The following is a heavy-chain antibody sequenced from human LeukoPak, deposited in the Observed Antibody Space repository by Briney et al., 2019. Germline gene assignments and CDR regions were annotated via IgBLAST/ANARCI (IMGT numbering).Heavy chain of an antibody. D-gene: IGHD1-26*01. CDR1: GGTFNSYA. CDR3: ARALVQPSGAFDI. V-gene: IGHV1-69*05. Sequence: SVKVSCKASGGTFNSYAISWVRQAPGQGLEWMGGIIPIFGTTNYAQKFQGRVTITTDGSSSTAYIEMSSLRSDDTAVYYCARALVQPSGAFDIWGQGAMVTVSS. J-gene: IGHJ3*02. CDR2: IIPIFGTT.